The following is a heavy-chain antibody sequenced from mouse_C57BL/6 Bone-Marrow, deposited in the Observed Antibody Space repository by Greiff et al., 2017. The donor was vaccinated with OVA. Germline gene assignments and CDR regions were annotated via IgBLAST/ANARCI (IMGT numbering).Heavy chain of an antibody. CDR2: IHPNSGST. Sequence: QVQLQQPGAELVKPGASVKLSCKASGYTFTSYWMHWVKQRPGQGLEWIGMIHPNSGSTNYNEKFKSKATLTVEKSSSTAYMQLSSLSSDDSAVYYCARIWDWFAYWGQGTLVTVSA. CDR1: GYTFTSYW. CDR3: ARIWDWFAY. J-gene: IGHJ3*01. D-gene: IGHD4-1*01. V-gene: IGHV1-64*01.